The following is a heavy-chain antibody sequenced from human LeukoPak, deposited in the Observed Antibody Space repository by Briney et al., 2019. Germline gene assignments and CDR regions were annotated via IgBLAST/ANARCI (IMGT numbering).Heavy chain of an antibody. CDR3: ARVQVIGYSYGFDY. CDR2: IYYSGST. Sequence: PSETLSLTCTVSGGSISSGDYYWSWSRQPPGRGLEWIGYIYYSGSTYYNPALKSRVTITVDTFKNQVSLKQTAVTAADTAFYYCARVQVIGYSYGFDYWGQGTLVTVSS. CDR1: GGSISSGDYY. D-gene: IGHD5-18*01. V-gene: IGHV4-30-4*02. J-gene: IGHJ4*02.